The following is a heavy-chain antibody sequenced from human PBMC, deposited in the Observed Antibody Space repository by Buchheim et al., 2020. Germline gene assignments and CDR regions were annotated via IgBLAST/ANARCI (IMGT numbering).Heavy chain of an antibody. D-gene: IGHD4-17*01. V-gene: IGHV3-30*18. Sequence: QVQLVESGGGVVQPGRSLRLSCAASGFTFRNYVMHWVRQTPGKGLEWVAVISYDETFKYYADSVTGRFTISRDNSRNTLYLQMDSLRAEDTAKYYCAKTGPPFGDSPVEYIQHWGQGTL. CDR3: AKTGPPFGDSPVEYIQH. CDR1: GFTFRNYV. CDR2: ISYDETFK. J-gene: IGHJ1*01.